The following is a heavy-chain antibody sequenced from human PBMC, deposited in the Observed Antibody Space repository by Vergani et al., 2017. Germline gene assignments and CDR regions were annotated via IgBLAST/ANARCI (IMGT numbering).Heavy chain of an antibody. J-gene: IGHJ6*03. CDR3: ARVAVTPPHDYYYYMDV. D-gene: IGHD2-15*01. Sequence: EVQLVESGGDLVQPGGSLRLSCEVSGFTFNNYKMKWVRQAPGKGLEWIAYISSRIDTTFYADSAKGRFTISRENAKNSLYLEMNRLRDDDTGLYYCARVAVTPPHDYYYYMDVWVKGTTVTVSS. CDR1: GFTFNNYK. CDR2: ISSRIDTT. V-gene: IGHV3-48*02.